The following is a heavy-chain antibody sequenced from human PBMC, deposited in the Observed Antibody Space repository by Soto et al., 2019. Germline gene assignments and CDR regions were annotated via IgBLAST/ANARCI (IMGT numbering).Heavy chain of an antibody. Sequence: QVQLVESGGGVVQPGRSLRLSCTASGFTFTTFALHWVRQGPAKGLEWVAIIWPDGNDKYYADSVKGRFTISSDNSKNTLFLQMNSLRAEDTAVYYCVRGSSCSNGVRYNLGWFGPWGQGTLVTVSP. D-gene: IGHD2-8*01. CDR3: VRGSSCSNGVRYNLGWFGP. V-gene: IGHV3-33*01. CDR2: IWPDGNDK. J-gene: IGHJ5*02. CDR1: GFTFTTFA.